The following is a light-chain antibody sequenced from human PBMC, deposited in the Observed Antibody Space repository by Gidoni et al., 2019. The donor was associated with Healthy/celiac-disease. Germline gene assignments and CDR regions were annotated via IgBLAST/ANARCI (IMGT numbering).Light chain of an antibody. CDR3: SSYTGSSTYV. J-gene: IGLJ1*01. Sequence: QSALTQPASVSGSPGQSITISCTGPSSDVGGYNYVSWYQQPPGKAPKLMIYDVSNRPSGVSDRFAGSKSGNTASLTISGLQAEDEADYYCSSYTGSSTYVFGTGTKVTVL. CDR2: DVS. V-gene: IGLV2-14*01. CDR1: SSDVGGYNY.